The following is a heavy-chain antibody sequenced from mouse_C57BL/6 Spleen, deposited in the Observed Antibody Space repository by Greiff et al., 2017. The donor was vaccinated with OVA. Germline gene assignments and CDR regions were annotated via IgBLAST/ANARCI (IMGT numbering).Heavy chain of an antibody. CDR1: GYTFTDYY. V-gene: IGHV1-76*01. CDR2: IYPGSGNT. Sequence: QVQLQQSGAELVRPGASVKLSCKASGYTFTDYYINWVKQRPGQGLEWIARIYPGSGNTYYNEKFKGKATLTAEKSSSTAYMQLSSLTSEDSAVYVCARSAITTVVANWYFDVWGTGTTVTVSS. CDR3: ARSAITTVVANWYFDV. J-gene: IGHJ1*03. D-gene: IGHD1-1*01.